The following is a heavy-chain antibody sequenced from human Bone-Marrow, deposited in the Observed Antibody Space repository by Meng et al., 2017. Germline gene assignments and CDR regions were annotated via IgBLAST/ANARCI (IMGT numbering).Heavy chain of an antibody. Sequence: QGHLHKWGAGLLKPSETLSLPCVVSGGSFSDYYWSWIRQPPGKGLEWIGEINHSGSTNYNPSLESRATISVDTSQNNLSLKLSSVTAADSAVYYCARGPTTMAHDFDYWGQGTLVTVSS. CDR1: GGSFSDYY. J-gene: IGHJ4*02. CDR3: ARGPTTMAHDFDY. V-gene: IGHV4-34*01. D-gene: IGHD4-11*01. CDR2: INHSGST.